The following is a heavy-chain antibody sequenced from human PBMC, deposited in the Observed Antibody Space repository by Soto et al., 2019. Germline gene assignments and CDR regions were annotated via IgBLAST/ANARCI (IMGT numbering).Heavy chain of an antibody. J-gene: IGHJ2*01. V-gene: IGHV1-2*04. CDR2: INPNSGGT. Sequence: QVQLVQSGAEVKKPRASVKVSCKASGYTFTGYYMHWVRQAPGQGLEWMGWINPNSGGTNYAQKFQGWVTMTRDTSISTAYMELSRLRSDDTAVYYCARASPYSSGWYGPWYFDLWGRGTLVTVSS. CDR1: GYTFTGYY. CDR3: ARASPYSSGWYGPWYFDL. D-gene: IGHD6-19*01.